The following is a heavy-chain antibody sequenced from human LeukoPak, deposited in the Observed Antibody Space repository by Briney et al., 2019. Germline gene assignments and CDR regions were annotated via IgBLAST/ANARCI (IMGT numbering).Heavy chain of an antibody. CDR3: ARVLRIRNYYDSSGYQP. Sequence: SETLSLTCTVSGGSISSYYWSWIRQPPGKGLEWIGYIYYSGSTNYNPSLKSRVTISVDTSKNQFSLKLSSVTAADTAVYYCARVLRIRNYYDSSGYQPWGQGTLVTVSS. D-gene: IGHD3-22*01. J-gene: IGHJ5*02. CDR1: GGSISSYY. CDR2: IYYSGST. V-gene: IGHV4-59*01.